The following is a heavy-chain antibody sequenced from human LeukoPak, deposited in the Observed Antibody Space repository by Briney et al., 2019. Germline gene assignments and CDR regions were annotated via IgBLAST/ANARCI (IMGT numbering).Heavy chain of an antibody. J-gene: IGHJ4*02. CDR1: GYSFSSHD. D-gene: IGHD3-3*01. CDR2: MNPKSGNT. CDR3: ATFRFDFWSGYYNY. Sequence: ASVKVSCKASGYSFSSHDINWVRQATGQGLEWMGWMNPKSGNTDHAQKFQGRVTMSRNTSISVAYLELSRLRSEDTAVYYCATFRFDFWSGYYNYWGQGTLVTVSS. V-gene: IGHV1-8*01.